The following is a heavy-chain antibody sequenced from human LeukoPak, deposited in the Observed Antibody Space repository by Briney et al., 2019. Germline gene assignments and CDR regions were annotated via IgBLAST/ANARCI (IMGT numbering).Heavy chain of an antibody. Sequence: GSLRLSCAASGFTFSSYAMHWVRQAPGKGLEWVAVISYDGSNKYYADSVKGRFTISRDNSKNTLYLQMNSLRAEDTAVYYCARDLNWFDPWGQGTLVTVSS. CDR3: ARDLNWFDP. CDR1: GFTFSSYA. CDR2: ISYDGSNK. J-gene: IGHJ5*02. V-gene: IGHV3-30*01.